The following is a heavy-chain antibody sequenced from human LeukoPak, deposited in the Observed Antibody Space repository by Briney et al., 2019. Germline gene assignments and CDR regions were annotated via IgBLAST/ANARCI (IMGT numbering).Heavy chain of an antibody. V-gene: IGHV3-21*01. Sequence: GGSLRLSCAASGFTFSSYSMNWVRQAPGKGLEWVSSISSRSSYIYYADSVKGRFTISRDNAKNSLYLQMNSLRAEDTAVYYCARDRAQFIAVAGTVDYWGQGTLVTVSS. CDR3: ARDRAQFIAVAGTVDY. CDR1: GFTFSSYS. D-gene: IGHD6-19*01. CDR2: ISSRSSYI. J-gene: IGHJ4*02.